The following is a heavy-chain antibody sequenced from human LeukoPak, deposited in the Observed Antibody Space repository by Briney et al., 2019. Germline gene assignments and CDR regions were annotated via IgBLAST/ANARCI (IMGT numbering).Heavy chain of an antibody. D-gene: IGHD2-15*01. V-gene: IGHV1-46*01. Sequence: GASVKVSCMASGYTFTSYQLHSVRQAPGQGLAWMGIIYPSGCKTCYVQKFQGRVTMTRDMSMRAVYMELSSLRSGGTAVYYCARVAHRPGDGWSLNWFDPWRQGTLVTDPS. CDR2: IYPSGCKT. J-gene: IGHJ5*02. CDR1: GYTFTSYQ. CDR3: ARVAHRPGDGWSLNWFDP.